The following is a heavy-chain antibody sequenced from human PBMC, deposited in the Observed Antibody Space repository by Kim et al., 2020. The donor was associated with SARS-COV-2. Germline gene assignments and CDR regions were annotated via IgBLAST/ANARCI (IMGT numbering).Heavy chain of an antibody. D-gene: IGHD3-16*02. J-gene: IGHJ3*02. V-gene: IGHV3-23*01. CDR1: GFTFSSYA. CDR2: ISGSGGST. CDR3: AKRTNYDYVWGSYRLYEGIDAFDI. Sequence: GGSLRLSCAASGFTFSSYAMSWVRQAPGKGLEWVSAISGSGGSTYYADSVKGRFTISRDNSKNTLYLQMNSLRAEDTAVYYCAKRTNYDYVWGSYRLYEGIDAFDIWGQGTMVTVSS.